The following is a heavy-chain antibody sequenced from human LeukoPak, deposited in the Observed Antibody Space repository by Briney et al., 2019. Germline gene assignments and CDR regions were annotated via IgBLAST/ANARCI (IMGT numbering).Heavy chain of an antibody. D-gene: IGHD6-13*01. CDR3: ARTRRPGIAAAIDY. CDR1: GFTFSSYG. J-gene: IGHJ4*02. V-gene: IGHV3-30*03. Sequence: GGSLRLSCAASGFTFSSYGMHWVRQAPGKGLEWVAVISYDGSNKYYADSVRGRFTISRDNSKNTLYLQMNSLRAEDTAVYYCARTRRPGIAAAIDYWGQGTLVTVSS. CDR2: ISYDGSNK.